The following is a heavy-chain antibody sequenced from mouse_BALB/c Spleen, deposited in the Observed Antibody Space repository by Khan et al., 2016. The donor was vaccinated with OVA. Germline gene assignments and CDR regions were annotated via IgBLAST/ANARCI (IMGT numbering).Heavy chain of an antibody. Sequence: QIQLVQSGPELKKPGETVRISCKASGYTFTTAGMQWVQKMPGKGLKWIGWINTHSGVPKYAEDFKGRFAFSLETSASTVYLQITNLKNEDTAQYFCARGGAAFYRNDGGAMDYWGQGTSVTVSS. V-gene: IGHV9-4*02. D-gene: IGHD2-14*01. CDR1: GYTFTTAG. CDR3: ARGGAAFYRNDGGAMDY. J-gene: IGHJ4*01. CDR2: INTHSGVP.